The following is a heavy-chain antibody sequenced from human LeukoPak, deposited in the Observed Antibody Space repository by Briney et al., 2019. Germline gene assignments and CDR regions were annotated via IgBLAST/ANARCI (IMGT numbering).Heavy chain of an antibody. CDR3: AKDRGGIVDTAMVIPY. Sequence: GGSLRLSCAASGFTFSSYAMSWVRQAPGKGLEWVSAISGSGGSTYYADSVKGRFTISRDNSKNTLYLQMNSLRAEDTAVYYCAKDRGGIVDTAMVIPYWGQGTLVTVPS. V-gene: IGHV3-23*01. CDR1: GFTFSSYA. J-gene: IGHJ4*02. D-gene: IGHD5-18*01. CDR2: ISGSGGST.